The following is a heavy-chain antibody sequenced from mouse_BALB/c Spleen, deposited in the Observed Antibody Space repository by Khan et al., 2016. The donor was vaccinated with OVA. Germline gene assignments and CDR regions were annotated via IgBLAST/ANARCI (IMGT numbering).Heavy chain of an antibody. CDR1: GYTFTSYT. CDR3: VRDGAYHRNDGWFAY. Sequence: VQLQQPGAELARPGASVKMSCKASGYTFTSYTIPWIKLRPGQGLEWIGYINPSNGYTNYNQKFKDKATLTADKSSTTAYMELSSLTSDDSALYNCVRDGAYHRNDGWFAYWGQGTLVTVSA. J-gene: IGHJ3*01. CDR2: INPSNGYT. D-gene: IGHD2-14*01. V-gene: IGHV1-4*01.